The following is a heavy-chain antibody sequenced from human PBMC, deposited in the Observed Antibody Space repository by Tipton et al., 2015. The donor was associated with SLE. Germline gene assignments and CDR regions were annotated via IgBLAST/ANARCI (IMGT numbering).Heavy chain of an antibody. CDR1: GYSISSGYY. V-gene: IGHV4-38-2*01. J-gene: IGHJ4*02. CDR3: ARVLGGKLGY. Sequence: LRLSCAVSGYSISSGYYWGWIRQPPGKGLEWIGSIYHSGSTYYNPSLKSRVTISVDTSKNQFSLKLSSVTAADTAVYYCARVLGGKLGYWGQGTLVTVSS. D-gene: IGHD3-16*01. CDR2: IYHSGST.